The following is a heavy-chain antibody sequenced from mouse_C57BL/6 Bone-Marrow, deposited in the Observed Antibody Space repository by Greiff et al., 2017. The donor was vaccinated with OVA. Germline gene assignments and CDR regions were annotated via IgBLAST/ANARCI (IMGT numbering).Heavy chain of an antibody. J-gene: IGHJ4*01. CDR3: ARQDYDYGYAMDY. V-gene: IGHV5-15*01. D-gene: IGHD2-4*01. CDR1: GFTFSDYG. Sequence: EVNVVASGGGLVQPGGSLKLSCAASGFTFSDYGMAWVRQAPRKGPEWVAFISNLAYSIYYADTVTGRFTISRENAKNTLYLEMSSLRSEDTAMYYCARQDYDYGYAMDYWGQGTSVTVSS. CDR2: ISNLAYSI.